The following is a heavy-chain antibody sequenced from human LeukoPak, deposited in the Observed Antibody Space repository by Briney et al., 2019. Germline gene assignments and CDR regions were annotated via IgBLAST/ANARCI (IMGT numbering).Heavy chain of an antibody. J-gene: IGHJ4*02. V-gene: IGHV3-23*01. CDR1: GFTFSGYA. CDR3: AKDQRGYYDSVIDVDY. D-gene: IGHD3-22*01. Sequence: GGSLRLSCAASGFTFSGYAMTWVRQAPGKGLEWVSAISGSGVTTYYADSVKGRFTISRDNSKNTLDLQMNSLRAEDTAVYYCAKDQRGYYDSVIDVDYWGQGTLVTVSS. CDR2: ISGSGVTT.